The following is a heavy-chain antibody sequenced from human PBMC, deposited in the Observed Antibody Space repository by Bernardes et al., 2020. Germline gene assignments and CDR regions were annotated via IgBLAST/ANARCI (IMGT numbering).Heavy chain of an antibody. CDR3: ARVWQDYSGVDY. Sequence: VSLRLSCAASGFTFSTQHMNWVRQAPGKGLEWLSYISSTGTIIYYADSVKGRFTISRDNAKNALYLQMNRLRDEDTAVYYCARVWQDYSGVDYWGQGTLVTVSS. J-gene: IGHJ4*02. CDR2: ISSTGTII. D-gene: IGHD1-26*01. V-gene: IGHV3-48*02. CDR1: GFTFSTQH.